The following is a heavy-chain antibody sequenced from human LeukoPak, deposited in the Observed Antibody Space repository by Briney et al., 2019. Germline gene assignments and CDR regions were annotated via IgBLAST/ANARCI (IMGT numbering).Heavy chain of an antibody. CDR2: IPHSGST. CDR3: ARDRLATTAYDALDI. V-gene: IGHV4-59*01. CDR1: GDSISGYY. D-gene: IGHD4-17*01. J-gene: IGHJ3*02. Sequence: PSETLSLTCTVAGDSISGYYWSWIRRPPGKGLEWIGCIPHSGSTIYNPSLKSRVAMSLDTSKNQFSLRLSSVTAADTAVYYCARDRLATTAYDALDIWGQGTMVAVSS.